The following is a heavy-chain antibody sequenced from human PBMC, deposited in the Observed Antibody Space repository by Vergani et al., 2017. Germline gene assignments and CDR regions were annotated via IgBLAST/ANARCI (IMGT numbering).Heavy chain of an antibody. J-gene: IGHJ6*02. Sequence: QVQLVQSGAEVKKPGSSVKVSCKASGGTFSSYTISWVRQASGQGLEWMGRIIPILGIANYAQKFQGRVTITADKSTSTAYMELSSLRSEDTAVYYCASVELGYVDYYYNGMDVWGQGTTVTVSS. CDR1: GGTFSSYT. D-gene: IGHD5-12*01. CDR3: ASVELGYVDYYYNGMDV. CDR2: IIPILGIA. V-gene: IGHV1-69*02.